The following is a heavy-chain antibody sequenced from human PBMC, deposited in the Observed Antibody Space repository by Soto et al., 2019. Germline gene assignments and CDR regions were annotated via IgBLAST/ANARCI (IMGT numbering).Heavy chain of an antibody. CDR1: AFPFDSHA. Sequence: GGSMRLSCEASAFPFDSHAMNWVRQAPGKGLEWVASIDRSGARTFYADSVKGRFTISRDNAKNSLYLQMNSLSAEDTAVYYCTREVQPVIRREYDYWGQGTLVTVSS. J-gene: IGHJ4*02. V-gene: IGHV3-21*01. CDR3: TREVQPVIRREYDY. CDR2: IDRSGART.